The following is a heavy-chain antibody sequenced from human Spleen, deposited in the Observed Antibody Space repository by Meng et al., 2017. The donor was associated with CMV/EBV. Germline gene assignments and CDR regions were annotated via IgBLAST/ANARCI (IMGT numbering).Heavy chain of an antibody. J-gene: IGHJ4*02. CDR2: IKEDGREK. D-gene: IGHD1-1*01. Sequence: GESLKISCAASRFTFSNYWMSWVRQAPGKGLEWVANIKEDGREKYYVDSVKGRFTISRDNAKNSLYLQMNSLRAEDTALYYCAKDIRGNVVTPGDYWGQGTLVTVSS. CDR3: AKDIRGNVVTPGDY. V-gene: IGHV3-7*03. CDR1: RFTFSNYW.